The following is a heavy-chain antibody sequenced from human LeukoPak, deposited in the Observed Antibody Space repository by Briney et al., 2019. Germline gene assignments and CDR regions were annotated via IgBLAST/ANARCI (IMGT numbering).Heavy chain of an antibody. CDR1: GYTFSRHW. CDR3: AGKTSGAVPII. CDR2: INNDGSST. V-gene: IGHV3-74*01. J-gene: IGHJ4*02. D-gene: IGHD3-10*01. Sequence: PGGSLRLSCAASGYTFSRHWMHWVRQAPGKGLVWVSRINNDGSSTIYADSVKGRFTISRDNAKNTLYLQMNNLRDEDTAVYYCAGKTSGAVPIIWGQGTLVTVSS.